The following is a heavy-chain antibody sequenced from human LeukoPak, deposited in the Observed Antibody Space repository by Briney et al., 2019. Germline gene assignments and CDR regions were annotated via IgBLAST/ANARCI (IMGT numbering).Heavy chain of an antibody. Sequence: SETLSLTCAVSGGSISSSSYYWGWIRQPPGKGLEWIGSIYYSGSTYYNPSLKSRVTISVDTSKNQFSLKLSSVTAADTAVYYCARDRHDYGDYYRSYWYFDLWGRGTLVTVSS. CDR1: GGSISSSSYY. CDR3: ARDRHDYGDYYRSYWYFDL. J-gene: IGHJ2*01. CDR2: IYYSGST. D-gene: IGHD4-17*01. V-gene: IGHV4-39*07.